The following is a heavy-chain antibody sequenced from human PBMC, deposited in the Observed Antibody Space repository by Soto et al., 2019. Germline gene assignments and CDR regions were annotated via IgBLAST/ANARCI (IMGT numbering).Heavy chain of an antibody. CDR1: GFSLDSSGVG. CDR2: IYWNDDK. Sequence: QITLKESGPTLVKPTQTLTLTCSFSGFSLDSSGVGVGWVRQPPGKALEWLGVIYWNDDKRYSPSLQTRVTITKATSATQVFLTLTDLDPMDTGTYYCARPGFGRNDCYLFYYFVIDVWGQGTTVIVS. J-gene: IGHJ6*02. V-gene: IGHV2-5*01. D-gene: IGHD2-21*02. CDR3: ARPGFGRNDCYLFYYFVIDV.